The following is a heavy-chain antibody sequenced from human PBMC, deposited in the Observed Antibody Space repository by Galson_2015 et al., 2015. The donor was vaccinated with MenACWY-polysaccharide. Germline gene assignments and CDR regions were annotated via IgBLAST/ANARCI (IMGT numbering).Heavy chain of an antibody. CDR3: AKDRTLRGLTKCDYGMDV. CDR2: ISYDGDNK. Sequence: SLRLSCAASGFTFSDYAIHWVPQAPGKGLEWVAVISYDGDNKYYADSVKARLTVSRDDFNNTVYLQMNSLRAEDTAVYFCAKDRTLRGLTKCDYGMDVWGQGTTVTVSS. CDR1: GFTFSDYA. J-gene: IGHJ6*02. V-gene: IGHV3-30*18. D-gene: IGHD2-8*01.